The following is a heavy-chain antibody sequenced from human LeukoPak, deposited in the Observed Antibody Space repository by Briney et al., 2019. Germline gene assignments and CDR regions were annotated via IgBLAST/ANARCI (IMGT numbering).Heavy chain of an antibody. Sequence: GSLRLSCAASGFTFSSYWMSWVRQAPGKGLEWVANIKQDGSEKYYVDSVKGRFTISRDNAKNSLYLQMNSLRAEDTAVYYCASVRSDIVATIITGYYYYMDVWGKGTTVTISS. D-gene: IGHD5-12*01. V-gene: IGHV3-7*01. CDR3: ASVRSDIVATIITGYYYYMDV. CDR2: IKQDGSEK. CDR1: GFTFSSYW. J-gene: IGHJ6*03.